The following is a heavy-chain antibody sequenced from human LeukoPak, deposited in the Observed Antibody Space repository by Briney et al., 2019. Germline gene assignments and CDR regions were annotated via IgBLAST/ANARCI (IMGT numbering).Heavy chain of an antibody. CDR3: AKDEVTTVRVPLRYFDY. D-gene: IGHD3-10*01. CDR2: FSGSGDNT. J-gene: IGHJ4*02. CDR1: GFTFSSYA. V-gene: IGHV3-23*01. Sequence: PGGSLRLSCAASGFTFSSYARSGVRQAPGKGREGFSAFSGSGDNTYYADSVKGRFTISRDNSENTLYLQMNSLRAEDTAVYYCAKDEVTTVRVPLRYFDYWGQGTLVTVSS.